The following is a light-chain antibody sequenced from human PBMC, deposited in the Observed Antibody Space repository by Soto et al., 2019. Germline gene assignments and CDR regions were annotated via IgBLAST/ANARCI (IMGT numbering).Light chain of an antibody. V-gene: IGKV3-15*01. CDR2: GAS. CDR3: QQYNDWPPYT. J-gene: IGKJ2*01. Sequence: EILMTQSPATLSLSPGERATLSCRASQTVSTNLAWYQQKPGQAPRLLIYGASTRATGVPARCSGRGSGTEFTFTISSLESEDFAVYYCQQYNDWPPYTFGQGTKLEIK. CDR1: QTVSTN.